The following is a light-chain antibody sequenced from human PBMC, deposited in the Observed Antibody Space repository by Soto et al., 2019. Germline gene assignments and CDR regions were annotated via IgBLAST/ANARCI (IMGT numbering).Light chain of an antibody. CDR1: SSDVGGYNY. Sequence: QSALTQPASVSGSPGQSITISCTGTSSDVGGYNYVSWYQQHPGKAPKLMIYDVSNRPSGVSNRFSGSKSGNTASLTISGLQAEDEADYYCSSYTSSSPVLFGGGPKLTVL. J-gene: IGLJ2*01. CDR2: DVS. CDR3: SSYTSSSPVL. V-gene: IGLV2-14*01.